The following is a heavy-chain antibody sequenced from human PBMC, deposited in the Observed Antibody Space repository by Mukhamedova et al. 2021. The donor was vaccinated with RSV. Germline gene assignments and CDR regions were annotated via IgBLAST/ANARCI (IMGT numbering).Heavy chain of an antibody. D-gene: IGHD2-2*01. CDR3: AEAIRWCSSTSCHRGAFDI. Sequence: GKGLEWVSAISGSGGSTYYADSVKGRFTISRDNSKNTLYLQMNSLRAEDTAVYYCAEAIRWCSSTSCHRGAFDIWGQGTMVTVS. J-gene: IGHJ3*02. V-gene: IGHV3-23*01. CDR2: ISGSGGST.